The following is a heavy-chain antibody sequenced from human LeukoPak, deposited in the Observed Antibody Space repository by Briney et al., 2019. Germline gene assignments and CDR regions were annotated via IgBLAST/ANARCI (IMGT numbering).Heavy chain of an antibody. CDR2: IYYSGST. V-gene: IGHV4-59*08. CDR1: GGSISSYY. CDR3: AAAWSGSYGYFDY. D-gene: IGHD1-26*01. Sequence: SETLSLTCTVSGGSISSYYWSWIRQPPGKGLGWIGYIYYSGSTNYNPSLKSRVTISVDTSKNQFSLKLSFVTAADTAVYYCAAAWSGSYGYFDYWGQGTLVTVSS. J-gene: IGHJ4*02.